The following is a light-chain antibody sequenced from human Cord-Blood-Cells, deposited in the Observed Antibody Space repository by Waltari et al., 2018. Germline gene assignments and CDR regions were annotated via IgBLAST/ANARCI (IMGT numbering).Light chain of an antibody. J-gene: IGLJ3*02. V-gene: IGLV3-21*03. CDR2: DDS. CDR1: NNGSKS. CDR3: QVWDRSSDHKV. Sequence: SYVLTQPPSVSVAPGKTARITCGGNNNGSKSVHWYQQKPGQAPVLVVYDDSDRPSGIPERFSGSNSGNTATLTISRVEAGDEADYYCQVWDRSSDHKVFGGGTKLTVL.